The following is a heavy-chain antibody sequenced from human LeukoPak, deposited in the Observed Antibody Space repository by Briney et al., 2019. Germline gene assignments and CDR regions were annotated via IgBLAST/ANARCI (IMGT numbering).Heavy chain of an antibody. D-gene: IGHD3-3*02. J-gene: IGHJ6*03. CDR3: AKYRVSHFWSGPSYYMDV. V-gene: IGHV3-23*01. CDR2: INGSGGEK. CDR1: GFTFSSYC. Sequence: GGSLRLSCAASGFTFSSYCMSWVRQAPGKGLEWVANINGSGGEKIYGDSVKGRFTISRDNSKNTLYLQMNRLRAEDTAVYSCAKYRVSHFWSGPSYYMDVWGKGTTVTVSS.